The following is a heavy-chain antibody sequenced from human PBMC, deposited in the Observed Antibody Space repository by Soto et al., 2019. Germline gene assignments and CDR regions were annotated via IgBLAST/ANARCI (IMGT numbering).Heavy chain of an antibody. CDR3: ARVEGSSGWSDPYFDY. CDR1: GGTFSSYA. CDR2: IIPIFGTA. V-gene: IGHV1-69*01. Sequence: QVQLVQSGAEVKKPGSSVKVSCKASGGTFSSYAISWVRQAPGQGLEWMGGIIPIFGTANYEQKFQGRVTITADETTSTAYMELSSLRSEDTAVYYCARVEGSSGWSDPYFDYWGQGTLVTVSS. D-gene: IGHD6-19*01. J-gene: IGHJ4*02.